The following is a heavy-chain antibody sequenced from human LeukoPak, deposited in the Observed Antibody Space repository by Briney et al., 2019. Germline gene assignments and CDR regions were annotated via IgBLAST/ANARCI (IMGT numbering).Heavy chain of an antibody. D-gene: IGHD6-13*01. CDR1: GGSISGSSYY. J-gene: IGHJ4*02. CDR3: ARHDGSSWYGYFDY. V-gene: IGHV4-39*01. Sequence: SETLSLTCTVSGGSISGSSYYWGWIRQPPGKGLEWIGSIYYSGSTYYNPSLRSRVTISVDTSKNQFSLKLSSVTAADTAVYYCARHDGSSWYGYFDYWGQGTLVTVSS. CDR2: IYYSGST.